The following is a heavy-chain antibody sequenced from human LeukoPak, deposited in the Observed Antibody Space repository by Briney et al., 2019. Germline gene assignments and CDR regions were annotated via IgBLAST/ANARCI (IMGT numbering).Heavy chain of an antibody. CDR1: GFMYSKYD. Sequence: GGSLRLSCAASGFMYSKYDMHWVRQVTGKGLEWVSGIDRDGVTYYSGSVKGRFTSSRENAKNSLDLQMNTLRAGDTGVYYCARENLEYGDYAIDYWGQGILVIVSS. CDR3: ARENLEYGDYAIDY. CDR2: IDRDGVT. J-gene: IGHJ4*02. V-gene: IGHV3-13*01. D-gene: IGHD4-17*01.